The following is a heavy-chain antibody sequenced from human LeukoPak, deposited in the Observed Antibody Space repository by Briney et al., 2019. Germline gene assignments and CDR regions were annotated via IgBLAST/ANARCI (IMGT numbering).Heavy chain of an antibody. CDR1: GFTFSNYA. D-gene: IGHD6-19*01. J-gene: IGHJ3*02. V-gene: IGHV3-64*01. CDR3: AMGTYSSGWYWIPRAFDI. Sequence: GGSLRLSCAASGFTFSNYAMNWVRQAPGKGLEYVSAISSNGGSTYYANSVKGRFTISRDNSKNTLYLQMGSLRAEDMAVYYCAMGTYSSGWYWIPRAFDIWGQGTMVTVSS. CDR2: ISSNGGST.